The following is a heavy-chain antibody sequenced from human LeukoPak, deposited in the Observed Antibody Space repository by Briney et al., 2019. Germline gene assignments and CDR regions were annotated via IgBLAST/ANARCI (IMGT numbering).Heavy chain of an antibody. Sequence: GGSLRLSCVVSRFTFSNYWMSWVRQAPGKGLEWVSAISGSGGSTYYADSVKGRFTISRDNSKNTLYLQMNSLRAEDTAVYYCAGGPTMAAEYYFDYWGQGTLVTVSS. CDR1: RFTFSNYW. D-gene: IGHD1-26*01. CDR2: ISGSGGST. J-gene: IGHJ4*02. CDR3: AGGPTMAAEYYFDY. V-gene: IGHV3-23*01.